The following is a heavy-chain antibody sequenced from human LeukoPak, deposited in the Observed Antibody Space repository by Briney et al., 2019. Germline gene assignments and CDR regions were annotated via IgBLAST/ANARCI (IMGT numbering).Heavy chain of an antibody. J-gene: IGHJ4*02. V-gene: IGHV3-64*01. CDR1: GFTYSNYV. CDR2: IDTNEDLT. CDR3: VRDVKYYFGSGSYQ. Sequence: PGGSLRLSCVASGFTYSNYVMHWVRQPPGKGLEYVPGIDTNEDLTYYATSVKGRFTISRDNSKSTVYLQMDSVRPDDMAIYYCVRDVKYYFGSGSYQWGQGTLVSVSS. D-gene: IGHD3-10*01.